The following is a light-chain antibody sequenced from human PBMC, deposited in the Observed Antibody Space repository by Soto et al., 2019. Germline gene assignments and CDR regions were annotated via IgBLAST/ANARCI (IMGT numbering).Light chain of an antibody. V-gene: IGKV3-20*01. CDR3: QRYGSSPPLT. J-gene: IGKJ4*01. CDR2: GAS. CDR1: QSVTSSY. Sequence: EIVLMQSPGTLSLSPGERATLSCRASQSVTSSYLAWYQQKPGQAPRLLIDGASRRATGIPDRFSGSGSGTDITLTISRLEPEDFAVYYCQRYGSSPPLTFGGGTKVEIK.